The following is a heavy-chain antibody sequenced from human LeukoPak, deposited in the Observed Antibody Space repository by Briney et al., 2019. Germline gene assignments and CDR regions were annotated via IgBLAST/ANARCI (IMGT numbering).Heavy chain of an antibody. CDR3: AKEMATGELIDY. CDR1: GFTFSSYG. Sequence: GGSLRLSCAASGFTFSSYGMHWVRQAPGKGLEWVAVISYDGSNKYYADSVKGRFTISRDNSKNTLYLQMNSLRAEDTAVYYCAKEMATGELIDYWGQGTLVTVSS. D-gene: IGHD5-24*01. J-gene: IGHJ4*02. CDR2: ISYDGSNK. V-gene: IGHV3-30*18.